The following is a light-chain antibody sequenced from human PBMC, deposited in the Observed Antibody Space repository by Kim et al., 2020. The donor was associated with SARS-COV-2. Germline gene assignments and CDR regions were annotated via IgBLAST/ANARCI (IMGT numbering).Light chain of an antibody. CDR3: NSRDSSGNRV. Sequence: SSELTQDPAVSVALGQTVRITCQGDSLRSYYASWYQQKPGQAPVLVIYGKNNRPSGIPDRFSDSSSGNTASLTISGAQAEDEADYYCNSRDSSGNRVFGG. V-gene: IGLV3-19*01. CDR1: SLRSYY. J-gene: IGLJ3*02. CDR2: GKN.